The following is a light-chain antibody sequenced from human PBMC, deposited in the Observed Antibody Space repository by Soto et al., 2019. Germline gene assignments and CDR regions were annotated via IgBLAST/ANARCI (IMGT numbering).Light chain of an antibody. V-gene: IGLV1-44*01. CDR2: SNN. J-gene: IGLJ1*01. CDR3: AAWDDSLNGFYV. CDR1: SSNIGSNT. Sequence: QSALTQPPSASGTPGQRVTISYSGSSSNIGSNTVNWYQQLPGTAPKLLIYSNNQRPSGVPDRFSGSKSGTSASLAISGLQSEDEADYYCAAWDDSLNGFYVFGTGTKLTVL.